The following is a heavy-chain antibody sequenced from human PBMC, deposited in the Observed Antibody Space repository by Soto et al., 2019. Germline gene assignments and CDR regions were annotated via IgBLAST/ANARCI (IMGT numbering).Heavy chain of an antibody. CDR3: ARNATEATIQWFDY. D-gene: IGHD5-12*01. V-gene: IGHV1-69*12. Sequence: QVQLVQSGAEVKKPGSSVKVSCKASGGTFSSYAISWVRQAPGQGLEWLGGILPIFGTANDAQKFQGRVTIAADESTSTAYMELSSLRSEDTAVYYCARNATEATIQWFDYWGQGTLVTVSS. CDR1: GGTFSSYA. CDR2: ILPIFGTA. J-gene: IGHJ4*02.